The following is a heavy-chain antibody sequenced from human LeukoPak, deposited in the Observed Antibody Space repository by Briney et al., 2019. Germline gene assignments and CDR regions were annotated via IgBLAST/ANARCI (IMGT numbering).Heavy chain of an antibody. CDR1: GYSISSGYY. J-gene: IGHJ4*02. V-gene: IGHV4-38-2*01. D-gene: IGHD2-21*02. CDR2: IYHSGST. CDR3: ARVPLNCGGDCSPFDY. Sequence: PSEILSLTCAVSGYSISSGYYWGWIRQPPGKGLEWIGSIYHSGSTYYNPSLKSRVTISVDTSKNQFSLKLSSVTAADTAVYYCARVPLNCGGDCSPFDYWGQGTLVTVSS.